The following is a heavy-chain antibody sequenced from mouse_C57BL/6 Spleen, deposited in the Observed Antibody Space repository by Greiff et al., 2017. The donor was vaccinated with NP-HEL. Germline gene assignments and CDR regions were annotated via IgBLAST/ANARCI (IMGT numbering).Heavy chain of an antibody. Sequence: QVQLQQSGPGLVQPSQSLSITCTVSGFSLTSYGVHWVRQPPGKGLEWLGVIWSGGSTDYNAAFISRLSISKDNSKSQVFFKMNSLQADDTAIYYCAKDGDYDWFAYWGQGTLVTVSA. CDR2: IWSGGST. CDR3: AKDGDYDWFAY. J-gene: IGHJ3*01. V-gene: IGHV2-4*01. CDR1: GFSLTSYG. D-gene: IGHD2-4*01.